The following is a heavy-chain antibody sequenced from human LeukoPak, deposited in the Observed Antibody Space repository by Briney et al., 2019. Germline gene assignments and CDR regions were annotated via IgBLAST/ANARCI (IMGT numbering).Heavy chain of an antibody. J-gene: IGHJ4*02. CDR2: INHSGIT. CDR3: ARHPGSGTTGSPFDY. CDR1: GGSFSGYY. Sequence: SETLSLTCAVYGGSFSGYYWSWIRQPPGKGLEWIGEINHSGITNYNPSLKSRVTISLDTSKNQFSLKLSSVTAADTAVYYCARHPGSGTTGSPFDYWGQGTLITVSS. V-gene: IGHV4-34*01. D-gene: IGHD1-1*01.